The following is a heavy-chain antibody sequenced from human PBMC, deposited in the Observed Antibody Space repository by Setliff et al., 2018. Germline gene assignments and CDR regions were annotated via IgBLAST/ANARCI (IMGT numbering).Heavy chain of an antibody. CDR3: ARLYIVVVVAATPAWFDP. J-gene: IGHJ5*02. V-gene: IGHV4-38-2*01. CDR1: GYSISSGYY. D-gene: IGHD2-15*01. Sequence: SETLSLTCAVSGYSISSGYYWGWVRQPPGKGLEWIGSIYHSGSTYYSPSLKSRVTISVDTSKNQFSLKLSSVTAADTAVYYCARLYIVVVVAATPAWFDPWGQGTLVPVSS. CDR2: IYHSGST.